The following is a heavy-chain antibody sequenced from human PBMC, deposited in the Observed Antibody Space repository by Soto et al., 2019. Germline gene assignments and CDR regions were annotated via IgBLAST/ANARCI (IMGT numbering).Heavy chain of an antibody. CDR3: ARGRVMTTVVTGAFDI. CDR2: IIPIFGTA. CDR1: GGTFSSYA. Sequence: QVQLVQSGAEVKKPGSSVKVSCKASGGTFSSYAISWVRQAPGQGLEWMGGIIPIFGTANYAQKFQGRVKITADESTSTAYMELSSLRSEDTAVYYCARGRVMTTVVTGAFDIWGQGTMVTVSS. J-gene: IGHJ3*02. V-gene: IGHV1-69*12. D-gene: IGHD4-17*01.